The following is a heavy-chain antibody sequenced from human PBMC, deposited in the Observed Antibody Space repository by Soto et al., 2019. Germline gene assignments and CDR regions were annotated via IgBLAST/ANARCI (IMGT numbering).Heavy chain of an antibody. CDR2: ISGSGGST. V-gene: IGHV3-23*01. CDR3: AKEGEHSSGWANFDY. D-gene: IGHD6-19*01. Sequence: EVQLLESGGGLVQPGGSLRLSCAASGFTFSSYAMSWVRQAPGKGLEWVSAISGSGGSTYYADSVKGRFNISRDNSNNTLYLQMNSLRAEDTAVYYCAKEGEHSSGWANFDYWGQGTLVTVSS. J-gene: IGHJ4*02. CDR1: GFTFSSYA.